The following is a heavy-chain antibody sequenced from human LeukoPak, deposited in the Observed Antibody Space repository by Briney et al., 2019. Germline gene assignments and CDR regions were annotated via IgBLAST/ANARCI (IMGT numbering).Heavy chain of an antibody. V-gene: IGHV3-9*03. D-gene: IGHD4-17*01. CDR3: AKDITTVTTNAFDI. Sequence: GGSLRLSCAASGFTFDDYAMHWVRQAPGKGLEWVSGISWNSGSIGYADSVKGRFTISRDNAKNSLYLQMNSLGAEDMALYYCAKDITTVTTNAFDIWGQGTMVTVSS. CDR1: GFTFDDYA. CDR2: ISWNSGSI. J-gene: IGHJ3*02.